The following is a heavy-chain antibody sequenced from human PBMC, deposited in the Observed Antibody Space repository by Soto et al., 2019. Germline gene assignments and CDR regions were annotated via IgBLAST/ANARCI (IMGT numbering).Heavy chain of an antibody. J-gene: IGHJ4*02. D-gene: IGHD3-22*01. CDR2: ISAYSGNA. CDR3: ARNTPFFESSGSADY. Sequence: ASVKVSCKTSGYNFVTYGITCVRQAPGQGLEWMGWISAYSGNAHYAQKFHDRVTLTTDTSTTTAYMDLRNLTSDDSAFYYCARNTPFFESSGSADYWGQGTLVTVSS. CDR1: GYNFVTYG. V-gene: IGHV1-18*01.